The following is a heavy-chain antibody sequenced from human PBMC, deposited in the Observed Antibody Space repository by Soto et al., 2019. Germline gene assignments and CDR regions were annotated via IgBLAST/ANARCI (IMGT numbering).Heavy chain of an antibody. CDR3: ARLVVAATGYYYYYMDV. Sequence: TSETLSLTCTVSGGSISSYSRCWIRQPPEKRLEWIGYIYDSGSTNYNPSLKSRVTISVDTSKNQFSLKLSSVTAADTAVYYCARLVVAATGYYYYYMDVWGKGTTVTVS. CDR1: GGSISSYS. J-gene: IGHJ6*03. V-gene: IGHV4-59*01. CDR2: IYDSGST. D-gene: IGHD2-15*01.